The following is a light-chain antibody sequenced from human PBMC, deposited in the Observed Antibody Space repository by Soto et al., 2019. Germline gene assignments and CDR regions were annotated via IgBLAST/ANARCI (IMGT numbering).Light chain of an antibody. CDR1: QSITRSY. Sequence: EIVLTQSPDTLSLSPGDSNTISCRASQSITRSYIAWYQQKHGQAPRLLIYAASSRATGIPDRFGGSGSGTDFTLTISRLEPEDFAVYYCQQYSSSPETFGKGTKADIK. CDR2: AAS. CDR3: QQYSSSPET. V-gene: IGKV3-20*01. J-gene: IGKJ1*01.